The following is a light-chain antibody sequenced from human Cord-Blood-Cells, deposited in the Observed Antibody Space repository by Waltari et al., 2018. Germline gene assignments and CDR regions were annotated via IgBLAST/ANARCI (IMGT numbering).Light chain of an antibody. CDR3: CSYAGSSTWV. V-gene: IGLV2-23*01. Sequence: QSALTQPASVSGSPGQSITISCTGTSSDVGSYNLLSWYQQHPGKAPKLMIYEGSKRPSGVSNRFSGSKSGNTASLTISGLQAEDEADYYCCSYAGSSTWVFGVGTKLTVL. J-gene: IGLJ3*02. CDR2: EGS. CDR1: SSDVGSYNL.